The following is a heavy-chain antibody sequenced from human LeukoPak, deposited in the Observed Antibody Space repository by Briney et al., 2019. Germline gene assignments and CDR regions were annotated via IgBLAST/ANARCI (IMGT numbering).Heavy chain of an antibody. CDR1: GYTFIAYQ. Sequence: ASVKVSCTASGYTFIAYQMPWVRQAPGQGLEWMGRIQPSSGATHYAQRFQGRVTLSRDMSINTAYLELSRLTSDVPGVCCCARDLSFEDWGRGTLVSVFS. CDR2: IQPSSGAT. CDR3: ARDLSFED. D-gene: IGHD2/OR15-2a*01. V-gene: IGHV1-2*05. J-gene: IGHJ4*02.